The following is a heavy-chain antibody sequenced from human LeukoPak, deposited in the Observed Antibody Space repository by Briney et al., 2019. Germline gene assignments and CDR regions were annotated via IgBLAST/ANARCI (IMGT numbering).Heavy chain of an antibody. V-gene: IGHV3-21*01. J-gene: IGHJ4*02. CDR3: ARARSVVTATPGN. D-gene: IGHD2-21*02. Sequence: GGSLRLSCAASGFTFSSYSMNWVPQAPGKGLEWVSSISSSSSYIYYADSLKGRFTISRDNAKNSLYLQMNSLRAEDTAVYYCARARSVVTATPGNWGQGTLVTVSS. CDR1: GFTFSSYS. CDR2: ISSSSSYI.